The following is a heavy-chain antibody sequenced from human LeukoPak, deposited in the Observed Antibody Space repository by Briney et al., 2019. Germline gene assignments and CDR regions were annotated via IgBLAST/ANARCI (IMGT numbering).Heavy chain of an antibody. CDR1: GYTFTSYY. J-gene: IGHJ5*02. Sequence: GASVKVSCKASGYTFTSYYMHWVRQAPGQGLEWMGIINPSGGSTSYAQKFQGRVTMTRDTSTSTVYMELSSLRSEDTAVYYCARDSSSWEGAYGWFDPWGQGTLVTVFS. D-gene: IGHD6-13*01. V-gene: IGHV1-46*01. CDR3: ARDSSSWEGAYGWFDP. CDR2: INPSGGST.